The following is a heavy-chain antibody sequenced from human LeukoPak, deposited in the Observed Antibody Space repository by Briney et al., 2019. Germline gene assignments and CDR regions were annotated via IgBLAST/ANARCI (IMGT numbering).Heavy chain of an antibody. V-gene: IGHV3-7*02. CDR1: GFTFSTYW. D-gene: IGHD2-2*01. J-gene: IGHJ4*02. CDR2: IEQDGREK. Sequence: GGSLRLSCAASGFTFSTYWTNWVRQAPGKGLEWVANIEQDGREKYYLDSVKGRFTISRDNAKNSLYLQMNSLTAEDTAVYYCAAIRIGYWGQGALVTVSS. CDR3: AAIRIGY.